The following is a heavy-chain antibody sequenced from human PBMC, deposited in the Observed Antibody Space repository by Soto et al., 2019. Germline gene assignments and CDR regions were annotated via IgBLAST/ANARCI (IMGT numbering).Heavy chain of an antibody. V-gene: IGHV4-34*01. Sequence: QVQLRQWGAGLLKPSETLVLTCAVSGGSFTDYYWGWIRQSPGKGLEWIGEINHSASSTYNPSLASRVTILVDTSKKQFSLRLTSVTAADTAMYYCARGEYDSSVLYSWAPLGFDVWGQGTTVTVSS. CDR2: INHSASS. J-gene: IGHJ6*02. D-gene: IGHD3-22*01. CDR1: GGSFTDYY. CDR3: ARGEYDSSVLYSWAPLGFDV.